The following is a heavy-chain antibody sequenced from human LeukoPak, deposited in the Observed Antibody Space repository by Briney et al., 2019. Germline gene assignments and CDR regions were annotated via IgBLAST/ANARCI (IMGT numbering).Heavy chain of an antibody. V-gene: IGHV1-18*01. CDR2: ISAYNGNT. D-gene: IGHD2-21*02. Sequence: ASVKVSCKASGGTFSSFVISWVRQAPGQGLEWMAWISAYNGNTNYAQKLQGRVTVTTETSTSTAYMELRSLRSDDTAVYYCARGNCGGDCYSFDYWGQGTLVTVSS. CDR1: GGTFSSFV. CDR3: ARGNCGGDCYSFDY. J-gene: IGHJ4*02.